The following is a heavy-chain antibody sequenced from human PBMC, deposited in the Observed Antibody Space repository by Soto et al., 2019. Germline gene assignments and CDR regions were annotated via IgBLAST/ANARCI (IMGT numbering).Heavy chain of an antibody. CDR2: IKQDGSDK. J-gene: IGHJ4*02. CDR1: KFTFVDYW. D-gene: IGHD1-1*01. Sequence: WGSLRLSCAVPKFTFVDYWISFFRHAPWKGLEWVSNIKQDGSDKNYADPVKGRFIISRDNVDNSMYLQMNSLRAEDTAVYYCASLSYGQLRYFDNWGQGTLVTVSS. CDR3: ASLSYGQLRYFDN. V-gene: IGHV3-7*01.